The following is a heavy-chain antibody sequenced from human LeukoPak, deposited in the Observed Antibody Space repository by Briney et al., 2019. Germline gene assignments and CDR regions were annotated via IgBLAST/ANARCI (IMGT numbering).Heavy chain of an antibody. V-gene: IGHV3-7*01. CDR3: ARVEEKQLVPSYHLYYFDY. CDR2: IKQDGSEK. CDR1: GFTFSSYW. J-gene: IGHJ4*02. D-gene: IGHD6-6*01. Sequence: GGSLRLSCAASGFTFSSYWMSWVRQAPGKGLEWVANIKQDGSEKYYVDSVKGRFTISRDNAKNSLYLQMNSLRAEDTAVCYCARVEEKQLVPSYHLYYFDYWGQGTLVTVSS.